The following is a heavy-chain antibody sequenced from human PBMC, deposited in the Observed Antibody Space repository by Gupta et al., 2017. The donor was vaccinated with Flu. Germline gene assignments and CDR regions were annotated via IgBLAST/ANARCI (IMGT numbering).Heavy chain of an antibody. Sequence: RGLGWVSGISWNSGRIGYADSVKGRFTISRDNAKNSLYLQMNSLRPEDTALYYCAKDNYYDSSGYYPGGAFDIWGQGTMVTVSS. CDR2: ISWNSGRI. J-gene: IGHJ3*02. CDR3: AKDNYYDSSGYYPGGAFDI. V-gene: IGHV3-9*01. D-gene: IGHD3-22*01.